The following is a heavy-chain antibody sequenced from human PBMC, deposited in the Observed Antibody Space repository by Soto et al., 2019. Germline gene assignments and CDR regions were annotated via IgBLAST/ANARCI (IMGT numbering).Heavy chain of an antibody. J-gene: IGHJ6*03. CDR2: ISGNGGRT. D-gene: IGHD2-21*02. Sequence: KGLEWVSAISGNGGRTDYADSVKGRFTIPRDNSKNTLYLQMNSLRAEDTAVYYCAKFLPEHITRDYCSVMAVRGKGTTV. V-gene: IGHV3-23*01. CDR3: AKFLPEHITRDYCSVMAV.